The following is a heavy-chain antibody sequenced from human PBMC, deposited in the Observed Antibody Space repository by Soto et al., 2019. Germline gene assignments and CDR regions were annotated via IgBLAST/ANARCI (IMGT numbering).Heavy chain of an antibody. Sequence: SETLSLTCAVSGGSIISDGYSWSWIRQPPGKGLQWIGHIYEGGNTYYTPSLKSRVAISTDKSKNQFSLRLSSVTAADTAVYYCVRRSPEDAFDIWGQGTMVTVSS. V-gene: IGHV4-30-2*01. J-gene: IGHJ3*02. CDR2: IYEGGNT. CDR3: VRRSPEDAFDI. CDR1: GGSIISDGYS.